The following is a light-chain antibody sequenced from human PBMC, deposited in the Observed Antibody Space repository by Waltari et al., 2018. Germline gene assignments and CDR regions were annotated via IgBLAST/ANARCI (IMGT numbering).Light chain of an antibody. Sequence: QSALTQPASVSGSPGQSLTISCTGTGRDVGSYVYVSWYQQHPGKGPKLMIFDVSNRPSGVSNRFSGSKSGNTASLTISGLQAEDEADYYCSSYTSSGTVIFGGGTKLTVL. CDR1: GRDVGSYVY. V-gene: IGLV2-14*03. CDR3: SSYTSSGTVI. CDR2: DVS. J-gene: IGLJ2*01.